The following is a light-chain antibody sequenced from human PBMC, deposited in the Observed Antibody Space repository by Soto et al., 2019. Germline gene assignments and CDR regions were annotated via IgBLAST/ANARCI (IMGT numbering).Light chain of an antibody. CDR3: MQGTHWPIT. CDR2: KVS. CDR1: QSLVHSDGIAY. V-gene: IGKV2-30*02. J-gene: IGKJ5*01. Sequence: DVVMTQSPLSLPVTLGQPASISCRSNQSLVHSDGIAYFSWFQQRPGRSPRRLIYKVSNRDSGVHARFSGSGSGTDFALKISRVEAEDVGVYYCMQGTHWPITFGQGTRLEIK.